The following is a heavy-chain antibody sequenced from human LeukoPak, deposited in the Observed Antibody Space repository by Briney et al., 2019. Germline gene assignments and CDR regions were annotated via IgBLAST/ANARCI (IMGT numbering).Heavy chain of an antibody. CDR3: ARDAYTTTSNWLDP. CDR1: GFTLNKYW. Sequence: GGSLRLSCEASGFTLNKYWMHWVRQAPGKGLVWVSRITGDGNDIVYADSVKGRFTVSRDDAKNTLLLQMNSLRVEDTAIYYCARDAYTTTSNWLDPWGQGTLVTVSS. D-gene: IGHD4-17*01. J-gene: IGHJ5*02. V-gene: IGHV3-74*01. CDR2: ITGDGNDI.